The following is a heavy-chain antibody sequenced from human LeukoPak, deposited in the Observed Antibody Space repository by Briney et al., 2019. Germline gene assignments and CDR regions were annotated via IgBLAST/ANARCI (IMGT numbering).Heavy chain of an antibody. CDR3: ARTAGSYYYYGMDV. J-gene: IGHJ6*02. V-gene: IGHV3-30-3*01. D-gene: IGHD6-13*01. CDR1: GFTFSSYA. Sequence: GGSLRLSCTASGFTFSSYAMHWARQAPGKGLEWMAVISYDGSNKYYADSVKGRFTISRDNSKNTLYLQMNSLRAEDTAVYYCARTAGSYYYYGMDVWGQGTTVTVSS. CDR2: ISYDGSNK.